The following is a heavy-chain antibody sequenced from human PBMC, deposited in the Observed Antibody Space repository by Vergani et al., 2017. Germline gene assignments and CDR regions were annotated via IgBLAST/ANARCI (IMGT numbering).Heavy chain of an antibody. CDR3: AIELRLGDAFDI. D-gene: IGHD3-16*01. CDR2: ISWNSGSI. V-gene: IGHV3-9*01. CDR1: GFTFDDYA. J-gene: IGHJ3*02. Sequence: EVQLVESGGGLVQPGRSLRLSCAASGFTFDDYAMHWVRQAPGKGLEWVSGISWNSGSIGYADSVKGRFTISRDNAKNSLYLQMNSLRDEDTALYYCAIELRLGDAFDIWGQGTMVTVSS.